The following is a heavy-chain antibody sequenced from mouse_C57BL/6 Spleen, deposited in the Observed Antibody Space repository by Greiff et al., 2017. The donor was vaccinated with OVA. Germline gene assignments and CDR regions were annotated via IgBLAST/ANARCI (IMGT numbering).Heavy chain of an antibody. Sequence: EVKLMESGGGLVQPGGSMKLSCVASGFTFSNYWMNWVRQSPEKGLEWVAQIRLKSDNYATHYAESVKGRFTISRDDSKSSVYLQMNNLRAEDTGIYYCTSDYYYGSRKYAMDYWGQGTSVTVSS. J-gene: IGHJ4*01. CDR2: IRLKSDNYAT. CDR3: TSDYYYGSRKYAMDY. D-gene: IGHD1-1*01. V-gene: IGHV6-3*01. CDR1: GFTFSNYW.